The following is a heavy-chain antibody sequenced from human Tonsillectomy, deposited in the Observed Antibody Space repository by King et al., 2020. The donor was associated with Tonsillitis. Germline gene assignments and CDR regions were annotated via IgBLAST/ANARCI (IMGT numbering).Heavy chain of an antibody. D-gene: IGHD6-6*01. Sequence: VQLVESGGGLVQPGGSLRLSCAASGFTFSNYAMSWVRQAPGKGLEWVSAISGMDVSTYYADSLKGRFTISRDNSKNTLYLQMYSLRATHTAAYYCAKPSYSSAFGMDVWGQGTTVTVSS. V-gene: IGHV3-23*04. CDR1: GFTFSNYA. CDR3: AKPSYSSAFGMDV. J-gene: IGHJ6*02. CDR2: ISGMDVST.